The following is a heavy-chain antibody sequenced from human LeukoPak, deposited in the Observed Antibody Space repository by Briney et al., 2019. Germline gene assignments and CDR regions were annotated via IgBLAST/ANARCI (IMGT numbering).Heavy chain of an antibody. Sequence: LRLSCAAPGFALRRLVLGWVRQAPREGLGLVCGNYRSSNGETTDYGAPVKGRFTMSRDDSKNTLYLQMNSLKTEDTAVYYCTTYSSGSCPFWGQGTLVTVSS. CDR3: TTYSSGSCPF. CDR1: GFALRRLV. J-gene: IGHJ4*02. D-gene: IGHD6-19*01. CDR2: NYRSSNGETT. V-gene: IGHV3-15*01.